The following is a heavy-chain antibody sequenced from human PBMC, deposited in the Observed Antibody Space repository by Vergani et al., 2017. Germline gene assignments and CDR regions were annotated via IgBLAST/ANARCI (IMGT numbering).Heavy chain of an antibody. V-gene: IGHV4-61*02. CDR3: VGESWRSDLRGVYWFDT. J-gene: IGHJ5*02. CDR1: GASITSGSFY. D-gene: IGHD3-10*01. CDR2: IHASGTK. Sequence: QVHLNEAGPGLVKPSQTLSLTCTVSGASITSGSFYWSWIRQPAGKGLEWIGRIHASGTKNYNPSLRSRVTLSVDTSKNQLSLKMISMTAADTAVYYCVGESWRSDLRGVYWFDTWGQGTLVSVSS.